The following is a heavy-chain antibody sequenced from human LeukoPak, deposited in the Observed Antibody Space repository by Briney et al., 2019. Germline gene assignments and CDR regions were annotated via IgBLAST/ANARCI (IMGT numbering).Heavy chain of an antibody. D-gene: IGHD3-3*01. Sequence: GGSLGLSCAASGFTLSSNYMNWVRQAPGKGLEWVSVIYSGGNTYYADSVKGRFTISRDKFRNTLYLQIDSLTAEDTAVYYCARATFFAYYFEYWGQGTLVTVSS. CDR2: IYSGGNT. J-gene: IGHJ4*02. CDR1: GFTLSSNY. CDR3: ARATFFAYYFEY. V-gene: IGHV3-53*01.